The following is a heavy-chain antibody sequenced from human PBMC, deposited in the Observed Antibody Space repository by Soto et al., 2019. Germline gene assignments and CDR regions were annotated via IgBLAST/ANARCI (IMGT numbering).Heavy chain of an antibody. CDR3: ARDMMIAAAPRRFDP. CDR1: GFTFSSYA. Sequence: LRLSCAASGFTFSSYAMHWVRQAPGKGLEWVAVISYDGSNKYYADSVKGRFTISRDNSKNTLYLQMNSLRAEDTAVYYCARDMMIAAAPRRFDPWGQGTLVTVSS. D-gene: IGHD6-13*01. V-gene: IGHV3-30-3*01. CDR2: ISYDGSNK. J-gene: IGHJ5*02.